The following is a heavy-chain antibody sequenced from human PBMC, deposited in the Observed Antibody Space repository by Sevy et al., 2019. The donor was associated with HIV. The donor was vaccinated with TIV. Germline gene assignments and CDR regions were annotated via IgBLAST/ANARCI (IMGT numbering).Heavy chain of an antibody. Sequence: ASVKVSCKGSGYSFTSQWIGWVRQMPGKGLEWMGIIYPDESDIRYSPSFQGQVTISADKSIGTAYLQWSSLKASDTAMYYCARHRSSGYYDDAFDLWGQGTMVTVSS. D-gene: IGHD3-22*01. CDR1: GYSFTSQW. V-gene: IGHV5-51*01. J-gene: IGHJ3*01. CDR3: ARHRSSGYYDDAFDL. CDR2: IYPDESDI.